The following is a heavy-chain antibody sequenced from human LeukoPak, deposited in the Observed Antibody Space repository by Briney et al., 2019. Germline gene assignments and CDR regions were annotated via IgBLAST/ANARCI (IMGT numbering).Heavy chain of an antibody. Sequence: GASVKVSCKASGYTFTGYYMHWVRQAPGQGLEWMGWINPNSGGTNYAQKFQGRVTMTRDTSISTAYMELSRLRSDDTAVYYCAKVRNYYDSSGWFDPWGQGTLVTVSS. V-gene: IGHV1-2*02. CDR1: GYTFTGYY. CDR2: INPNSGGT. CDR3: AKVRNYYDSSGWFDP. J-gene: IGHJ5*02. D-gene: IGHD3-22*01.